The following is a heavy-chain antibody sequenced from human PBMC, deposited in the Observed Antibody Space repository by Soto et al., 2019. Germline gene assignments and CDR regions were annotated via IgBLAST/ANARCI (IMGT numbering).Heavy chain of an antibody. CDR3: ARNNDYAFDY. D-gene: IGHD4-17*01. CDR1: GLTVRNSY. V-gene: IGHV3-66*01. CDR2: IHRDDGT. Sequence: GGSLRLSCAASGLTVRNSYMSWVRQAPGRGLEWVSIIHRDDGTYYADSVKGRFTISRDTSKNTVSLQMSILRADDTAVYYCARNNDYAFDYWGQGTLVTVSS. J-gene: IGHJ4*02.